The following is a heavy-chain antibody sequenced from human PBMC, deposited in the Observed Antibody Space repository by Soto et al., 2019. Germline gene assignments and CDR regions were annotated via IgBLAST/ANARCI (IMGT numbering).Heavy chain of an antibody. J-gene: IGHJ6*02. CDR2: MNPNSGNT. Sequence: QVQLVQSEAEVKKPGASVKVSCKASGYTFTSYDINWVRQATGQGLEWMGWMNPNSGNTGYAQKFQGRVTMTRKTSISTAYMELSSLRSQDSAVYYCARGMAVAGGNSGKPYGMDVWGQGTTVTVSS. CDR1: GYTFTSYD. D-gene: IGHD6-19*01. V-gene: IGHV1-8*01. CDR3: ARGMAVAGGNSGKPYGMDV.